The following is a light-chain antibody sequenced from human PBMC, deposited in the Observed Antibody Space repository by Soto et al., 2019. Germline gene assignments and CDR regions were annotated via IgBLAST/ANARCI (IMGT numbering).Light chain of an antibody. J-gene: IGKJ1*01. CDR1: QSVSSSY. V-gene: IGKV3-20*01. CDR3: QQYGSSPRT. Sequence: ELVLTQSPGTLSLSPGERATLSCRASQSVSSSYLAWYQQKPGQAPRLLIYDASSRATGIPDRFSGSGSGTAFTLTISRLETEDLAVYYCQQYGSSPRTFGQGTKVDIK. CDR2: DAS.